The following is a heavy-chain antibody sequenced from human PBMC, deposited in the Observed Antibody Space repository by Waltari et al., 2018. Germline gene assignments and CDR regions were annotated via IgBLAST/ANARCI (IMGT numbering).Heavy chain of an antibody. V-gene: IGHV4-4*07. CDR3: ARDIGDFWSGYYTQYGMDV. CDR2: IYTSGST. Sequence: YYWSWIRQPAGKGLEWIGRIYTSGSTNYNPSLKSRVTMSVDTSKNQFSLKLSSVTAADTAVYYCARDIGDFWSGYYTQYGMDVWGQGTTVTVSS. D-gene: IGHD3-3*01. J-gene: IGHJ6*02. CDR1: YY.